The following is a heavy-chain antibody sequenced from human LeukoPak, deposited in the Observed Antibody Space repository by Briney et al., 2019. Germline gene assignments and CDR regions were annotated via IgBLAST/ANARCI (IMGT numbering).Heavy chain of an antibody. D-gene: IGHD4-23*01. CDR1: GCSISSGSYY. CDR3: ARSLPIGGNSGLFDY. Sequence: SQTLSLTCTVSGCSISSGSYYWSWIRQPAWKGLEWIGRIYTSGSTNYNPSLKSRVTISVDTSKNQFSLKLSSVTAADTAVYYCARSLPIGGNSGLFDYWGQGTLVTVSS. CDR2: IYTSGST. V-gene: IGHV4-61*02. J-gene: IGHJ4*02.